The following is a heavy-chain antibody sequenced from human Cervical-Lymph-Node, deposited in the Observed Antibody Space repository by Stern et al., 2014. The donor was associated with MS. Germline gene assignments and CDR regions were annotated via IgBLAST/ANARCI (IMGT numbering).Heavy chain of an antibody. V-gene: IGHV3-53*01. Sequence: EVQLVESGGGVIQPGGSLRLSCTASGFTVSRDYMTWVRKAPGTGLEWVSLITNFGSTFYTDSVKGRFTISRDDSKNTVYLHMTSLRAEDTAMYYCARDTSSPERSDWWGQGTLVTVSS. J-gene: IGHJ4*02. CDR3: ARDTSSPERSDW. D-gene: IGHD1-1*01. CDR2: ITNFGST. CDR1: GFTVSRDY.